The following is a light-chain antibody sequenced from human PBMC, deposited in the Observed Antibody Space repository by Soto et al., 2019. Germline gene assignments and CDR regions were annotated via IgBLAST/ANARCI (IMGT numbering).Light chain of an antibody. Sequence: QSALTQPASVSGSPGQAITISCTRTSSDVGGYNFVSWYQQYPGKAPKLMIFEISDRPSGVSNRFSGSKSGNTASLTISGLQAEDEADYYCSSYTSNTTRVFGGGTKLTVL. V-gene: IGLV2-14*01. CDR2: EIS. CDR1: SSDVGGYNF. CDR3: SSYTSNTTRV. J-gene: IGLJ3*02.